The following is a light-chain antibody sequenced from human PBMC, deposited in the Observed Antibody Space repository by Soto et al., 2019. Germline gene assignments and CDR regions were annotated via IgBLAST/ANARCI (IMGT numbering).Light chain of an antibody. CDR2: GAS. Sequence: TLSVSPEERVTLSCRASQSVSSNLAWYQQKPGQAPRLLISGASTRATGVPARFSGSGSGTEFTLTICSLQSEDFALYHCQQYNSWPPTFGQGTKVDIK. CDR1: QSVSSN. J-gene: IGKJ1*01. CDR3: QQYNSWPPT. V-gene: IGKV3-15*01.